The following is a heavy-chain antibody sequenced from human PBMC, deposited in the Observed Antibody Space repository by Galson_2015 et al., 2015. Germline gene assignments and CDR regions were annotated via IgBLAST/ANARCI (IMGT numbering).Heavy chain of an antibody. CDR2: IKQDGSEK. D-gene: IGHD3-10*02. J-gene: IGHJ4*02. CDR3: ARDSTMSYFDY. CDR1: GFTFSSYG. V-gene: IGHV3-7*03. Sequence: SLRLSCAASGFTFSSYGMHWVRQAPGKGLEWVANIKQDGSEKYYVDSVKGRFTISRDNAKNSLYLQMNSLRAEDTAVCYCARDSTMSYFDYWGQGTLVTVSS.